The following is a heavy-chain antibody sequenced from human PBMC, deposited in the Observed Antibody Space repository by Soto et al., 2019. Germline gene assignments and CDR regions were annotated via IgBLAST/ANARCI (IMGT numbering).Heavy chain of an antibody. CDR2: ISGSGGST. CDR1: GFTFSSYA. J-gene: IGHJ3*02. V-gene: IGHV3-23*01. D-gene: IGHD2-15*01. CDR3: AKDREYCSGGSCYFPDAFDI. Sequence: EVQLLESGGGLVQPGGSLRLSCAASGFTFSSYAMSWVRQAPGKRLEWVSAISGSGGSTYYADSVKGRFTISRDNSKNTLYLQMNSLRAEDTAVYYCAKDREYCSGGSCYFPDAFDIWGQGTMVTVSS.